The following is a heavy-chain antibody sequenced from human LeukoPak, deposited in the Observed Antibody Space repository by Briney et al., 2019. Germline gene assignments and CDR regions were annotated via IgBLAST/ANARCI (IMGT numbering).Heavy chain of an antibody. J-gene: IGHJ4*02. V-gene: IGHV3-23*01. CDR2: ISGSGGST. Sequence: SGGSLRLSCATSGFAFSTQGMHWVRQAPGKGLEWVSAISGSGGSTYYADSVKGRFTISRDNSKNTLYLQMNSLRAEDTAVYYCAKDHGGSYSFDYWGQGTLVTVSS. CDR1: GFAFSTQG. CDR3: AKDHGGSYSFDY. D-gene: IGHD1-26*01.